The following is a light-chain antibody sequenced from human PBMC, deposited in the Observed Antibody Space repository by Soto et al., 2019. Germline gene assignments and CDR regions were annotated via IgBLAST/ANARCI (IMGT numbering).Light chain of an antibody. Sequence: IQMTQSPSTLSASVGDRVTISCRASQSISNWLAWYQQKPGKAPKLLIYDASSLESGVPSRFSGSGSGKEFTLTISSLQPDDFATYYCQQYIISPGTFGQGTKVEIK. J-gene: IGKJ1*01. CDR2: DAS. V-gene: IGKV1-5*01. CDR3: QQYIISPGT. CDR1: QSISNW.